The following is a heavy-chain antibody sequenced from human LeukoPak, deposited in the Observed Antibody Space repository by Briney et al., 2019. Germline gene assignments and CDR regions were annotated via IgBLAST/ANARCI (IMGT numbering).Heavy chain of an antibody. J-gene: IGHJ4*02. CDR3: ARAPPYYYDRSPYQY. V-gene: IGHV3-7*01. CDR2: IKQDGSEK. D-gene: IGHD3-22*01. Sequence: GGSLRLSCAASGFTFGSYLMNWVRQAPGKGLERVANIKQDGSEKYYVDSVKGRFTISRDNAKNSLYLQMNSLRAEDTAVYYCARAPPYYYDRSPYQYWGQGTLVTVSS. CDR1: GFTFGSYL.